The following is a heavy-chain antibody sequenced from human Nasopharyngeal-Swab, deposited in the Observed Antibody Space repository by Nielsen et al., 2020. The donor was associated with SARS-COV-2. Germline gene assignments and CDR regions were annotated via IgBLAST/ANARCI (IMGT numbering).Heavy chain of an antibody. CDR3: ARRGYYYDSSVPPDY. D-gene: IGHD3-22*01. J-gene: IGHJ4*02. CDR1: GGSISSSSYY. V-gene: IGHV4-39*01. CDR2: IYYSGRT. Sequence: SETLSLTCTVSGGSISSSSYYWGWIRQPPGKGLEWSASIYYSGRTYYYPSLKSRVTISVDTSKNQFSLKLSSVTAADTAVYYCARRGYYYDSSVPPDYWGQGTLVTVSS.